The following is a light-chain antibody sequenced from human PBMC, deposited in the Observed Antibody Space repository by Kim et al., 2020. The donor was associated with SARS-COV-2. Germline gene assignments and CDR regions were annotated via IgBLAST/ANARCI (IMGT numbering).Light chain of an antibody. Sequence: SYELTQPPSVSVVPGKTARITCGGNNIGSKSVHWYQQKPGQAPVLVIYYDIDRPSGIPERFSGSNSGNTATLTISRVEAGDEADYYCQVWDSSSDHHVFGSGTKVTVL. V-gene: IGLV3-21*04. J-gene: IGLJ1*01. CDR1: NIGSKS. CDR3: QVWDSSSDHHV. CDR2: YDI.